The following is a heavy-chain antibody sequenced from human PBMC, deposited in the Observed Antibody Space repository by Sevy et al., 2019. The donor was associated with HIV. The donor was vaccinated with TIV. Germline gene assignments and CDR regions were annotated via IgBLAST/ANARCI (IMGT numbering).Heavy chain of an antibody. Sequence: ASVKVSCKASGYTFTSYYMHWVRQAPGQGLEWMGIINPSGGSTSYAQKFQGRVTMTRDTSTSTVDMELSSLRSEDTAVYYCASLSRNYDFWSGPENYYGMDVWGQGTTVTVSS. V-gene: IGHV1-46*01. J-gene: IGHJ6*02. CDR2: INPSGGST. CDR1: GYTFTSYY. CDR3: ASLSRNYDFWSGPENYYGMDV. D-gene: IGHD3-3*01.